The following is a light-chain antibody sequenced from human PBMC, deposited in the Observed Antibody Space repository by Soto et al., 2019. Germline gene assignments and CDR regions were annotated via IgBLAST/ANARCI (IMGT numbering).Light chain of an antibody. CDR1: QSVRSW. CDR2: DAS. V-gene: IGKV1-5*01. CDR3: QQYDNYPLT. J-gene: IGKJ5*01. Sequence: DIQITQSPSTLSASVGDRVTITCRASQSVRSWLAWYQQKPGRAPKFLIYDASSLESGVPSRFSGSGSGTEFTLTISNLQPDDFATYYCQQYDNYPLTFGGGTRLEI.